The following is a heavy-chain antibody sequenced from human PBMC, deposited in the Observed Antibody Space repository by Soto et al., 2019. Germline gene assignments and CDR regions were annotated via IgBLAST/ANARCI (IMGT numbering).Heavy chain of an antibody. CDR2: IFHDGSDE. CDR1: GFTFSSYA. V-gene: IGHV3-30-3*01. J-gene: IGHJ3*02. CDR3: VTAYTYGPDAFDI. Sequence: QVQLVESGGGVVQPGRSLRLSCAGSGFTFSSYAMHWVRQAPGKGLEWVAVIFHDGSDEYYADSVKGRLTVSRDNSKNALNLHLNSLKPEDTAVYYCVTAYTYGPDAFDIWVQGTMVTVTT. D-gene: IGHD5-18*01.